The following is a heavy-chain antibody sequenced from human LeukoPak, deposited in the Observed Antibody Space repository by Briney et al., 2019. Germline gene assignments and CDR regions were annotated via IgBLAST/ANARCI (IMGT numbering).Heavy chain of an antibody. Sequence: SETLSLTCAVSGGSISSCGYSWSWILQPPGKGLEWIGYIYHSGSTYYNPSLNTQVTISLDRSKNQFSLELSSVTAADTAVYYCARGVEGFDYWGQGTLVTVSS. CDR2: IYHSGST. CDR1: GGSISSCGYS. J-gene: IGHJ4*02. V-gene: IGHV4-30-2*01. CDR3: ARGVEGFDY.